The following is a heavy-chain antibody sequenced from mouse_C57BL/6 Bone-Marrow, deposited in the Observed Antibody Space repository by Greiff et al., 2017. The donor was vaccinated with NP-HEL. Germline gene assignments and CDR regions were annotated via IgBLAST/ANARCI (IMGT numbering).Heavy chain of an antibody. CDR2: IDPVDGET. CDR1: GFNIKDYY. Sequence: VQLQQSGAELVKPGASVKLSCTASGFNIKDYYMHWVKQRTEQGLEWIGRIDPVDGETKYAPKFQGKATITADTSSNTAYLQLSSLTSEDTAVYYCAKFPIYYYGSSPPYAMDYWGQGTSVTVSS. J-gene: IGHJ4*01. V-gene: IGHV14-2*01. D-gene: IGHD1-1*01. CDR3: AKFPIYYYGSSPPYAMDY.